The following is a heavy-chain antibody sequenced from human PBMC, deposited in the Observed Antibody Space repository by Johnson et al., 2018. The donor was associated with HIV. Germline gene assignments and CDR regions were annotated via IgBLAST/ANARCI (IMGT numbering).Heavy chain of an antibody. J-gene: IGHJ3*02. CDR1: GFTVSRNY. CDR3: ARDTRYCTNGVCRNRDAFDI. CDR2: IYSGGTT. D-gene: IGHD2-8*01. Sequence: VQLVESGGALVQSGGSLRLSCADSGFTVSRNYMNWVRQAPGKGLEWVSLIYSGGTTYCADSVKGRFTIARNHSKNTLYLQMKRLRAEDTAVYYCARDTRYCTNGVCRNRDAFDIWGQGTMVTVSS. V-gene: IGHV3-66*01.